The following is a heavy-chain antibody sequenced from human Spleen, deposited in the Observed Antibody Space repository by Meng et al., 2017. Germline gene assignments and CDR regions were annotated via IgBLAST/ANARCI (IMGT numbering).Heavy chain of an antibody. CDR3: AKGSWDLQYPGPMN. J-gene: IGHJ4*02. CDR2: IMKDGSEK. CDR1: GFTFSSDW. D-gene: IGHD1-26*01. Sequence: GESLKISCEGSGFTFSSDWMSWVREAPGKGLEWVANIMKDGSEKYYVDSVKGRFTVSRDDGKNLLFLQMDSLRVEDTAVYYCAKGSWDLQYPGPMNWGQGIPVTVSS. V-gene: IGHV3-7*01.